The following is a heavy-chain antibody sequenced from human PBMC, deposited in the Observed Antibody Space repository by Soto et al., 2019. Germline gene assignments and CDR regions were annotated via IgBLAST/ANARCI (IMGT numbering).Heavy chain of an antibody. CDR2: INPNGAST. J-gene: IGHJ4*02. CDR3: ARVYGIFKHDDFWSGYDDY. CDR1: GYTVTNKY. D-gene: IGHD3-3*01. V-gene: IGHV1-46*04. Sequence: QVQLVQSGAEVMKPGASVKISCKTSGYTVTNKYINWVRQSPGQGLEWVGLINPNGASTTYAQTVQGRGTMTRDTSTSTVYMELSSLRSDDTAVYYCARVYGIFKHDDFWSGYDDYWGQGTLVTVSS.